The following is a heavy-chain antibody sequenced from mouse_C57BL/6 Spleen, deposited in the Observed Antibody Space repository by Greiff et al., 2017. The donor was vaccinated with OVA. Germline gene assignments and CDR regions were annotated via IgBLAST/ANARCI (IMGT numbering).Heavy chain of an antibody. Sequence: VQLQQSGAELVKPGASVKLSCKASGYTFTSYWMPWVKQRPGQGLEWIGMIHPSSGSTNYNEKFKSKATLTVDKSSSTAYMQLSSLTSEDSAVYYCARTYYSNDWYFDVWGTGTTVTVSS. D-gene: IGHD2-5*01. J-gene: IGHJ1*03. CDR1: GYTFTSYW. CDR3: ARTYYSNDWYFDV. CDR2: IHPSSGST. V-gene: IGHV1-64*01.